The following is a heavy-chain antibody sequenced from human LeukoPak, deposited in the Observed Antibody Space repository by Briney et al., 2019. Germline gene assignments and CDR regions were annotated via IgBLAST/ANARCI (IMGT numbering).Heavy chain of an antibody. J-gene: IGHJ5*02. V-gene: IGHV3-9*01. Sequence: GGSLRLSCAASGFTFDDYAMHWVRQAPGKGLEWVSGITWNSGRIVYADSVKGRFTISRDNSKNTLYLQMNSLRAEDTAVYYCAKGYQLLWFGEFFPLFDPWGQGTLVTVSS. CDR1: GFTFDDYA. CDR3: AKGYQLLWFGEFFPLFDP. D-gene: IGHD3-10*01. CDR2: ITWNSGRI.